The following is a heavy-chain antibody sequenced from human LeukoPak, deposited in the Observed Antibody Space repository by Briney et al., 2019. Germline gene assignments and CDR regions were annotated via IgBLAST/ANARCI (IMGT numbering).Heavy chain of an antibody. Sequence: APVKVSCKASGYIFTSYGITWMRQAPGQGLEWMGRISTFNDKTVFADKFQGRVTMTTDTDTAYLTLRRLRSDDTAVYFCARSGSSSWSSVFDHWGQGTPVTVSS. D-gene: IGHD6-13*01. CDR3: ARSGSSSWSSVFDH. CDR1: GYIFTSYG. J-gene: IGHJ4*02. CDR2: ISTFNDKT. V-gene: IGHV1-18*01.